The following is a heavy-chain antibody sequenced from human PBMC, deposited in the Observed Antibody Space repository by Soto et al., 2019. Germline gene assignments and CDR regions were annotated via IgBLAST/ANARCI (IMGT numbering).Heavy chain of an antibody. Sequence: ETLSLTCAVYGGSFSGYYWSWIRQPPGKGLEWIGEINHSGSTNYNPSLKSRVTISVDTSKNQFSLKLSSVTAADTAVYYCARGPRWIVVVPAASNFDYWGQGTLVTVSS. CDR2: INHSGST. J-gene: IGHJ4*02. CDR3: ARGPRWIVVVPAASNFDY. D-gene: IGHD2-2*01. CDR1: GGSFSGYY. V-gene: IGHV4-34*01.